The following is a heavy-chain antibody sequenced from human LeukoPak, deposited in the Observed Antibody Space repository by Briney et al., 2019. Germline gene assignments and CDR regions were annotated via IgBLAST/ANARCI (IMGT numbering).Heavy chain of an antibody. CDR1: GFSLSTSGVG. CDR2: IYWDDDK. D-gene: IGHD1-1*01. V-gene: IGHV2-5*02. CDR3: ARRSLEITGFEY. Sequence: ESGPTLVNPTQTLTLTCTFSGFSLSTSGVGVGWIRQPPGKALEWLALIYWDDDKRYSPSLKSRLTITKDTSKNQMVLTMTNMDPVDTATYYCARRSLEITGFEYWGQGTLITVSS. J-gene: IGHJ4*02.